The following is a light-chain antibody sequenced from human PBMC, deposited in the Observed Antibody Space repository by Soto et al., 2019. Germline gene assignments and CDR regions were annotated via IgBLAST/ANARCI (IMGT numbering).Light chain of an antibody. J-gene: IGKJ1*01. CDR2: SGS. CDR3: QKYGNFWT. Sequence: EIVMTQSPATLSVSPGERATLSCRASQSVRDNIAWYQQKPGQAPRLLIYSGSTRATGVPDRFSGSGSGTDFSLTIRRLEPDDFAVYYCQKYGNFWTFGQGTKVDIK. V-gene: IGKV3-15*01. CDR1: QSVRDN.